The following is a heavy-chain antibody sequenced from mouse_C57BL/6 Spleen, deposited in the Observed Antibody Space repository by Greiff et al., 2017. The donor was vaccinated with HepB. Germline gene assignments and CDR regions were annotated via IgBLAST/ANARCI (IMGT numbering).Heavy chain of an antibody. D-gene: IGHD4-1*01. V-gene: IGHV1-59*01. Sequence: VQLQQPGAELVRPGTSVKLSCKASGYTFTSYWMHWVKQRPGQGLEWIGVIDPSDSYTNYNQKFKGKATLTVDTSSSTAYMQLSSLTSEDSAVYYCARRNWDEDYWGQGTTLTVSS. CDR3: ARRNWDEDY. CDR2: IDPSDSYT. CDR1: GYTFTSYW. J-gene: IGHJ2*01.